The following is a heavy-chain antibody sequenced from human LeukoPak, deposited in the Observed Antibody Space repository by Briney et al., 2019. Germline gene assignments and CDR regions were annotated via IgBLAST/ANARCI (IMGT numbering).Heavy chain of an antibody. Sequence: ASVKVSCKASGFTFTSSAMQWVRQARGQRLEWIGWIVVGSGNTNYAQKFQERVTIARDMSTSTAYMELSSLRSEDTAVYYCAAREWLLADAFDIWGQGTMVTVSS. V-gene: IGHV1-58*02. D-gene: IGHD3-3*01. CDR1: GFTFTSSA. CDR3: AAREWLLADAFDI. J-gene: IGHJ3*02. CDR2: IVVGSGNT.